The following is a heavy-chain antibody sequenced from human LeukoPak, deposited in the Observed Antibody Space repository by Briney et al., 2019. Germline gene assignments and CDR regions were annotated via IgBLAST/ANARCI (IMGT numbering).Heavy chain of an antibody. CDR3: ARHRRGYGSGSYYLPHSPNWFDP. J-gene: IGHJ5*02. CDR1: GGSISSSSYY. V-gene: IGHV4-39*01. Sequence: SETLSLTCTVSGGSISSSSYYWGWIRQPPGKGLEWIGSIYYSGSTYYNPSLKSRVTISVDTSKNQFSLKLSSVTAADTAVYYCARHRRGYGSGSYYLPHSPNWFDPWGQGTLVTVSS. CDR2: IYYSGST. D-gene: IGHD3-10*01.